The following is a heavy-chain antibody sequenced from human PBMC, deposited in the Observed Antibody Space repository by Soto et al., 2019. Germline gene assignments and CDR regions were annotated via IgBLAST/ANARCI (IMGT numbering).Heavy chain of an antibody. J-gene: IGHJ5*02. V-gene: IGHV5-51*01. D-gene: IGHD5-12*01. CDR1: GYRFSHYW. CDR3: ARHRLSGSISNRFDP. CDR2: IYPGDSET. Sequence: PGESPKISCNGSGYRFSHYWVGWVRQMPGKGLEWMGIIYPGDSETRYSPSFQGQVTISADKSINTAYLQWRSLKASDTAMYYCARHRLSGSISNRFDPWGQGTLVTVSS.